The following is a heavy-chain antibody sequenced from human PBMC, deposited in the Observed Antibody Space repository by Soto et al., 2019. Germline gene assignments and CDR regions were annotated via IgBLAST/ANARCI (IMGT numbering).Heavy chain of an antibody. J-gene: IGHJ4*02. CDR1: GFTFSRYG. Sequence: GGSLRLSCAASGFTFSRYGMHWVRQAPGTGLEWVAIIWYDGSNKYYADSVKGRFTISRDNSKNTLYLQMNALRAEDTAMYYCAAHSSNYYVGDYWGQGTLVTVSS. D-gene: IGHD6-13*01. V-gene: IGHV3-33*01. CDR3: AAHSSNYYVGDY. CDR2: IWYDGSNK.